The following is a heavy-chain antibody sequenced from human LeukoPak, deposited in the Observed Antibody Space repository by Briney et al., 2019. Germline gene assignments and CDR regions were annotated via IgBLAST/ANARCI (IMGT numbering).Heavy chain of an antibody. CDR1: GGSISSSSYY. Sequence: PSETLSLTCTVSGGSISSSSYYWGWIRQPPGKGLEWIGSTYYSGSTYYNPSLKSRVTISVDTSKNQLSLKLSSVTAADTAVYYCARQHCTGTSCYESYWGRGTLVTVSS. V-gene: IGHV4-39*01. D-gene: IGHD2-15*01. CDR2: TYYSGST. J-gene: IGHJ4*02. CDR3: ARQHCTGTSCYESY.